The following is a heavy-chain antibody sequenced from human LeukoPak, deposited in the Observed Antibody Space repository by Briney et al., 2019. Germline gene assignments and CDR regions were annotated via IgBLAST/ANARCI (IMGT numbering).Heavy chain of an antibody. Sequence: PRRSLRLSCAVSGFTFDDYGMSWVRQAPRKGLEWVSGINWNGGSTGYADSVKGRFTISRDNDKNCLYLQMISLRAEDTALYYCARSYYDSSGYYYVRAFDIWGQGTMVTVSS. V-gene: IGHV3-20*04. CDR3: ARSYYDSSGYYYVRAFDI. CDR2: INWNGGST. D-gene: IGHD3-22*01. CDR1: GFTFDDYG. J-gene: IGHJ3*02.